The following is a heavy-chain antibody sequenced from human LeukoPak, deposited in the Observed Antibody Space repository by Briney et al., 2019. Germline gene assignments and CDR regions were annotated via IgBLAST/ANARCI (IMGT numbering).Heavy chain of an antibody. V-gene: IGHV3-48*01. D-gene: IGHD3-16*01. CDR2: ISSSSSTI. J-gene: IGHJ3*02. CDR1: GFTFSSYG. CDR3: ARDXXQXLFXDPWGGDAFDI. Sequence: GGSLRLSCAASGFTFSSYGMNWVRQAPGKGLEWVSYISSSSSTIYYADSVKGRFTISRDNAKTSLYLQMNSLRAEDTAVYYCARDXXQXLFXDPWGGDAFDIWGQGTTVTVSS.